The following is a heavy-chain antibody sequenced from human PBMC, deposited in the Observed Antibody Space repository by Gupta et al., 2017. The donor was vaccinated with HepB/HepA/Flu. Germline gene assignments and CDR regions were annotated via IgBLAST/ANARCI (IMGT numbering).Heavy chain of an antibody. CDR1: GGSFRGSY. CDR2: INHSGST. Sequence: QVQLQQWGAGLLKPSETLSLTCAVYGGSFRGSYWSWIRQPPGKRLEWIGEINHSGSTNYNPSLKSRVTISVDTSKNQFSLKLSSVTAADTAVYYCARGRSGSYGRAYYMDVWGKGTTVTVSS. D-gene: IGHD1-26*01. V-gene: IGHV4-34*01. CDR3: ARGRSGSYGRAYYMDV. J-gene: IGHJ6*03.